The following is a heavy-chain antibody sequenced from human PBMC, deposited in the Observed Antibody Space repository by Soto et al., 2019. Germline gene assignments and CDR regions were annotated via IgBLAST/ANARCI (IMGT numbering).Heavy chain of an antibody. V-gene: IGHV1-46*01. CDR2: INPSGGST. J-gene: IGHJ4*02. CDR3: ARADSGSPFGY. CDR1: GYTFTRYY. D-gene: IGHD3-10*01. Sequence: ASVKVSCKASGYTFTRYYMHWVRQAHGQGLEWMGIINPSGGSTSYAQKFQGRVTMTRDTATSTVYMELSSLRSEDTAVYYCARADSGSPFGYWGQGPLVAVSS.